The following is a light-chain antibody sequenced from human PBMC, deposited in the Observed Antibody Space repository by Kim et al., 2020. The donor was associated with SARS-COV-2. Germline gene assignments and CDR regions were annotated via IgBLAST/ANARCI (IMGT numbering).Light chain of an antibody. Sequence: QSALTQPASVSGSPGQSITVSCTGTSSDIGAYNFVLWYQQHPGKAPKLMIYDVTNRPSGVSNRFSGSKSGNTASLTISGLQPEDEADYYCSSYTGANTREVFGTGTKVTVL. CDR1: SSDIGAYNF. CDR3: SSYTGANTREV. CDR2: DVT. J-gene: IGLJ1*01. V-gene: IGLV2-14*03.